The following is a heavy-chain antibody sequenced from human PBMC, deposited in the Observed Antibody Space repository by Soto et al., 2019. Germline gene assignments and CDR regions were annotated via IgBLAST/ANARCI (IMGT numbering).Heavy chain of an antibody. D-gene: IGHD6-13*01. Sequence: GGALRLSCAASGFTFSAFEINWVRQAPGKGLEWISYISTAGSSMYYADSVKGRFTVARDNSKNSLYLQMNSLRHEDTAIYYCARASVSGYSSVFHYWGQGTLVTVSS. V-gene: IGHV3-48*03. CDR1: GFTFSAFE. CDR3: ARASVSGYSSVFHY. CDR2: ISTAGSSM. J-gene: IGHJ4*02.